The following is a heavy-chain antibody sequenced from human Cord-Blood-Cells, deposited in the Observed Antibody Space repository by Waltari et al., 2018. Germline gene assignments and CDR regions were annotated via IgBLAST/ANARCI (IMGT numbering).Heavy chain of an antibody. CDR3: AKDRDGYNYFDY. CDR1: GYTFTSYA. Sequence: VKKPGASVKVSCKASGYTFTSYAMHWVRQAPGQRLEWMGWINAGNGNTKYSQKFQGRVTITRDTSASTAYMELSSLRSEDTAVYYCAKDRDGYNYFDYWGQGTLVTVSS. D-gene: IGHD5-12*01. CDR2: INAGNGNT. V-gene: IGHV1-3*01. J-gene: IGHJ4*02.